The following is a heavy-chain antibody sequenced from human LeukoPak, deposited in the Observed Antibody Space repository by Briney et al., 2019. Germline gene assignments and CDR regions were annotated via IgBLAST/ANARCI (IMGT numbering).Heavy chain of an antibody. CDR1: GGTFSSYA. J-gene: IGHJ3*02. Sequence: GSSVKVSCKASGGTFSSYAISWVRQAPGQGLEWMGRINPNSGGTNYAQKFQGRGTMTRDTSISTAYMELSRLRSDDTAVYSCARELGILARDIWGQGTMVTVSS. CDR2: INPNSGGT. V-gene: IGHV1-2*06. CDR3: ARELGILARDI. D-gene: IGHD7-27*01.